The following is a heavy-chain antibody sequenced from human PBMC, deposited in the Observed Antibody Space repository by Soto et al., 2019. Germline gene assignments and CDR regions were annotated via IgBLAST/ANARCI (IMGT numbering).Heavy chain of an antibody. CDR3: ARETSYKNFDY. D-gene: IGHD1-20*01. CDR1: GYTFISYD. Sequence: QVQLVQSGAEVKKPGASVKVSCKASGYTFISYDMNWVRQATGQGLEWMGWMNPNNGNTGYAQKFQGRVTMTRDTSTNTAYMELISLRSEDTAVYYCARETSYKNFDYWGQGTLVTVSS. V-gene: IGHV1-8*01. CDR2: MNPNNGNT. J-gene: IGHJ4*02.